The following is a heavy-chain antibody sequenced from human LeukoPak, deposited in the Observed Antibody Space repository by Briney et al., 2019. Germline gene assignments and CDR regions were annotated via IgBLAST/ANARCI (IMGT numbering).Heavy chain of an antibody. CDR1: GFTFSDYA. CDR2: ISGSGGSI. CDR3: AKEAYYHGSGSYRKYYFDS. J-gene: IGHJ4*02. D-gene: IGHD3-10*01. Sequence: GGSLRLSCAASGFTFSDYAMSWVRQAPGKGLEWVSAISGSGGSIYYADSVKGRSTISRDNSRTTLYLQMNSLTAEDTAVYYCAKEAYYHGSGSYRKYYFDSWGQGTRVTVSS. V-gene: IGHV3-23*01.